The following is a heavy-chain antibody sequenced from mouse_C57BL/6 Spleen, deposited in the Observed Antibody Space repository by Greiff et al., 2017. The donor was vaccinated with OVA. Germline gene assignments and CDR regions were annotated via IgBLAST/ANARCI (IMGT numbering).Heavy chain of an antibody. CDR1: GYTFTSYW. V-gene: IGHV1-59*01. J-gene: IGHJ2*01. Sequence: QVQLQQPGAELVRPGTSVKLSCKASGYTFTSYWMHWVKQRPGQGLEWIGVIDPSDSYTNYNQKFKGKATLTVDTSSSTAYMQLSSLTSEDSAVYYCARPITTVVATDYWGKGTTLTVSS. CDR2: IDPSDSYT. CDR3: ARPITTVVATDY. D-gene: IGHD1-1*01.